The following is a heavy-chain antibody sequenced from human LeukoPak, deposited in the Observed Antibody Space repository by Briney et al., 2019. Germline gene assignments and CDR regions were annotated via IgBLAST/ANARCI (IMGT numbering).Heavy chain of an antibody. CDR3: ARVGNDYYYYYMDV. J-gene: IGHJ6*03. V-gene: IGHV3-48*01. D-gene: IGHD1-1*01. Sequence: GGSLRLSCAASGFTFSNYPMHWVRQAPGKGLEWVSYISSSSSTIYYADSVKGRFTISRDNAKNSLYLQMNSLRAEDTAVYYCARVGNDYYYYYMDVWGKGTTVTVSS. CDR1: GFTFSNYP. CDR2: ISSSSSTI.